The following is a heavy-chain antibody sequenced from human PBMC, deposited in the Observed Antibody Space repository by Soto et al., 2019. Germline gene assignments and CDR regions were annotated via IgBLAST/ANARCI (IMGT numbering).Heavy chain of an antibody. J-gene: IGHJ5*02. CDR2: IYYSGST. Sequence: QVQLQESGPGLVKPSETLSLTCTVSGGSISSYYWSWIRQPPGKGLEWIGYIYYSGSTNYNPSPKSRVTISVDTSKNQFSLKLSSVTAADTAVYYCARHRKKFDPWGQGTLVTVSS. V-gene: IGHV4-59*08. CDR3: ARHRKKFDP. CDR1: GGSISSYY.